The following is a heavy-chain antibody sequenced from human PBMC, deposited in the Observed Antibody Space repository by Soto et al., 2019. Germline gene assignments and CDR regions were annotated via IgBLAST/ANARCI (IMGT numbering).Heavy chain of an antibody. V-gene: IGHV4-39*01. J-gene: IGHJ6*02. D-gene: IGHD3-3*01. CDR3: ASGSGGTYDFWSGYYPRGLIRMDV. Sequence: SETLSLTCTVSGGSISSSSYYWGWIRQPPGKGLEWIGSIYYSGRTYYNPSLKSRVTISVDTSKNQFSLKLSSVTAADTAVYYCASGSGGTYDFWSGYYPRGLIRMDVWGQGTTVTVSS. CDR2: IYYSGRT. CDR1: GGSISSSSYY.